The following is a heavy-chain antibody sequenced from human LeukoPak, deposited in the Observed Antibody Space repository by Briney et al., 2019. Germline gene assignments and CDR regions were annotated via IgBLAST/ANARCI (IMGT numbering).Heavy chain of an antibody. V-gene: IGHV3-66*01. D-gene: IGHD3-10*01. CDR1: GFSLSNNY. Sequence: GGSLRLSCAASGFSLSNNYMSWVRQAPGKGPEWVAVIYNGGVTYYADSVKGRFTISRDDSKNTLYLQMNSLRVDDTAVYYCARGRDYYGSGSPDYWGQGTLVTVSS. CDR2: IYNGGVT. J-gene: IGHJ4*02. CDR3: ARGRDYYGSGSPDY.